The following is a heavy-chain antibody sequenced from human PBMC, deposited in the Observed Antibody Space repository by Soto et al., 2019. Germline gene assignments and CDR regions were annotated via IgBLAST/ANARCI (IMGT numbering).Heavy chain of an antibody. CDR2: IYSGGST. CDR1: GFTVSSNY. D-gene: IGHD4-17*01. J-gene: IGHJ4*02. V-gene: IGHV3-66*01. Sequence: PGGSLRLSCAASGFTVSSNYMSWVRQAPGKGLEWVSVIYSGGSTYYADSVKGRFTISRDNSKNTLYLQMTSLRADDTAVYYCGRGEYPFACEGGRGALVTVSS. CDR3: GRGEYPFACE.